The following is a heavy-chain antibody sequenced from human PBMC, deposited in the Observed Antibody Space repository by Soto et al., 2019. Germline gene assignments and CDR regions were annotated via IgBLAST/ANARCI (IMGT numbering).Heavy chain of an antibody. V-gene: IGHV3-30*18. Sequence: QVQLVESGGGVVQPGGSLRLSCTASGFTFTTFGIHWVRQAPGKGLEWVALISDDGHNKYYSDSVKGRFTISRDNYKNTLSLQMNSLRAADTAVYYCAKDMQAYGDYNYYYYGMDVWGQGTTVSVSS. CDR2: ISDDGHNK. D-gene: IGHD4-17*01. J-gene: IGHJ6*02. CDR3: AKDMQAYGDYNYYYYGMDV. CDR1: GFTFTTFG.